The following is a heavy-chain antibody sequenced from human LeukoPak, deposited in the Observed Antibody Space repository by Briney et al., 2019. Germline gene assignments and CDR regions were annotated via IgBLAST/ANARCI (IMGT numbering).Heavy chain of an antibody. Sequence: GGSLRLSCAASGFTFDDYGMSWVRQAPGKGLEWVSGINWNGGSTGYADSVKGRFTISRDNAKNSLYLQLNSLRAEDTALYYCASLKGYYYGSGSYEFDYWGQGTLVTVSS. V-gene: IGHV3-20*04. J-gene: IGHJ4*02. CDR3: ASLKGYYYGSGSYEFDY. CDR1: GFTFDDYG. CDR2: INWNGGST. D-gene: IGHD3-10*01.